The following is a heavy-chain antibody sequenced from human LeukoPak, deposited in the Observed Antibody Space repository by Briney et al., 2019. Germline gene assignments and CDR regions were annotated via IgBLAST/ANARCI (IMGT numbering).Heavy chain of an antibody. V-gene: IGHV4-59*01. CDR1: GFTFSDYY. D-gene: IGHD3-22*01. Sequence: GSLRLSCAASGFTFSDYYMSWIRQAPGKGLEWIGYIYYSGSTNYNPSLKSRVTISVDTSKNQFSLKLSSVTAADTAVYYCATSGYPYYFDYWGQGTLVTVSS. J-gene: IGHJ4*02. CDR3: ATSGYPYYFDY. CDR2: IYYSGST.